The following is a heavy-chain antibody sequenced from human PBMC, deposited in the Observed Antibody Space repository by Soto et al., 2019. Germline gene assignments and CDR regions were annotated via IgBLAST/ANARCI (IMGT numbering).Heavy chain of an antibody. V-gene: IGHV3-30*18. Sequence: QVQLVESGGGVVQPGRSLRLSCAASGFTFSSYVMHWVRQAPGKGLEWVAVISYDGSNNYYADSVKGRFTISRDNSKNTLYLQMNSLRAADTAVYYCAKDQGQQQQVHYGMDVWGQGTTVTVSS. CDR1: GFTFSSYV. D-gene: IGHD6-13*01. J-gene: IGHJ6*02. CDR2: ISYDGSNN. CDR3: AKDQGQQQQVHYGMDV.